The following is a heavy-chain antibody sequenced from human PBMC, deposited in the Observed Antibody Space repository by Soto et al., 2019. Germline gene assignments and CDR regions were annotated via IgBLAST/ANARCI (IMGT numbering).Heavy chain of an antibody. V-gene: IGHV4-34*01. CDR2: INHSGST. CDR3: ARGTRKQLALGD. Sequence: SETLSLTCAVYGGSFSGYYWSWIRQPPGKGLEWIGEINHSGSTNYNPSLKSRVTISVDTSKNQFSLKLSSVTAADTAVYYGARGTRKQLALGDWGQGNLVTVSS. J-gene: IGHJ4*02. D-gene: IGHD6-13*01. CDR1: GGSFSGYY.